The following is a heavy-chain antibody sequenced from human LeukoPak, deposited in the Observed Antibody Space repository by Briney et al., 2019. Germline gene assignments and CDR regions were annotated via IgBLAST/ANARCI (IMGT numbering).Heavy chain of an antibody. CDR1: GFTFSSYA. V-gene: IGHV3-21*01. CDR2: ISSSSSYI. CDR3: ARGITPYFDWLPKWDY. J-gene: IGHJ4*02. Sequence: GGSPRLSCAASGFTFSSYAMSWVRQAPGKGLEWVSSISSSSSYIYYADSVKGRFTISRDNAKNSLYLQMNSLRAEDTAVYYCARGITPYFDWLPKWDYWGQGTLVTVSS. D-gene: IGHD3-9*01.